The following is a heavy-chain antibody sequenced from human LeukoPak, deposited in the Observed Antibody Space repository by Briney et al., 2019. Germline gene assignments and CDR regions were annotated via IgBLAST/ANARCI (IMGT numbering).Heavy chain of an antibody. V-gene: IGHV3-33*01. D-gene: IGHD2-15*01. CDR3: ARAYCSGGSCYSIDY. CDR2: IWYDGSNK. Sequence: GGSLRLSCAASGFTFGSYGMHWVRQAPGKGLEWMAVIWYDGSNKYYADSVKGRFTISRDNSKNTLYLQMNSLRAEDTAVYYCARAYCSGGSCYSIDYWGQGTLVTVSS. J-gene: IGHJ4*02. CDR1: GFTFGSYG.